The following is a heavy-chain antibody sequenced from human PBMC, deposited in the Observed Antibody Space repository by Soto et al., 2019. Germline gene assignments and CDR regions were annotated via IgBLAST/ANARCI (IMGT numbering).Heavy chain of an antibody. J-gene: IGHJ4*02. CDR1: GGSISSGGYY. CDR3: ARDRGYGDYLFDY. D-gene: IGHD4-17*01. Sequence: SSETLSLTCTVSGGSISSGGYYWSWIRQHPGKGLEWIGYIYYSGSTYYNPSLKSRVTISVDTSKNQFSLKLSSVTAADTAVYYCARDRGYGDYLFDYWGQGTLVTVSS. V-gene: IGHV4-31*03. CDR2: IYYSGST.